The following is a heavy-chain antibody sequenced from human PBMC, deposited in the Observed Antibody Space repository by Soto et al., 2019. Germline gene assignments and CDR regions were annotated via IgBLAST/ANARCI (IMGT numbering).Heavy chain of an antibody. CDR1: SDWIRSDY. V-gene: IGHV4-4*07. J-gene: IGHJ4*02. Sequence: EILSITLTSSDWIRSDYWSWIRQPAGKALEWLGRVYIGGETNYNPSLKSRLTMSLDTSKRQFSLKLKSVTAADTAVYHCARGRQAVGLEFWGLGTLVTVSS. CDR2: VYIGGET. D-gene: IGHD1-26*01. CDR3: ARGRQAVGLEF.